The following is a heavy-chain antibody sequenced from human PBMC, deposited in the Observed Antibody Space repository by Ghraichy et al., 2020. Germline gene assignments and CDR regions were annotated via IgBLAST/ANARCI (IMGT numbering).Heavy chain of an antibody. CDR3: ARGQWLPFDVFDG. CDR2: IKKDGSEK. Sequence: GGSLRLSCAASGFTFSNYWMSWVRQAPGKGLEWVANIKKDGSEKYYVDSVKGRFTISRDNAKDSLYLQMNSLRADDPAVYYCARGQWLPFDVFDGWGQGTMVTVSS. D-gene: IGHD6-19*01. J-gene: IGHJ3*01. CDR1: GFTFSNYW. V-gene: IGHV3-7*03.